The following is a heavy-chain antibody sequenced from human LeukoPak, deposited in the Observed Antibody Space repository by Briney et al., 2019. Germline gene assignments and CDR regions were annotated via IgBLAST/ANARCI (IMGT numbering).Heavy chain of an antibody. CDR2: SIPIYGTA. D-gene: IGHD3-3*01. CDR3: ARDHRFLEWLLPPFDAFDI. Sequence: SSVTVSCKASGGTFSRYAISWVRQAAGQGLAWMGRSIPIYGTANYAQKFPGRVTIATDESTSTAYMELSSLRSEDTAVYYCARDHRFLEWLLPPFDAFDIWGQGTMVTVSS. V-gene: IGHV1-69*05. J-gene: IGHJ3*02. CDR1: GGTFSRYA.